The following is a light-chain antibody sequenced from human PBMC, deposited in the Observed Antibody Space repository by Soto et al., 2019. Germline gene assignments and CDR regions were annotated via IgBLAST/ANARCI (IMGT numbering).Light chain of an antibody. Sequence: QSVLTQPASVSGSPGQSITISCTGTSSDVGSYNLVSWYQQHPGKAPKLTIYEGSKRPSGVSNRFSGSKSGNTASLTISGLQAEDEAEYCCSYAGSSTFNVVFGGGTQLTVL. CDR3: CSYAGSSTFNVV. CDR1: SSDVGSYNL. V-gene: IGLV2-23*03. CDR2: EGS. J-gene: IGLJ2*01.